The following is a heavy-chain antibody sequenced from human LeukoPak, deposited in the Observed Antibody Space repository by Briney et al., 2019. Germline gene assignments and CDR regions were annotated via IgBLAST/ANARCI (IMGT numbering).Heavy chain of an antibody. CDR2: IYTSGST. CDR3: AREEGITIFGVVRDAWFDP. D-gene: IGHD3-3*01. J-gene: IGHJ5*02. CDR1: GGSISSGSYY. V-gene: IGHV4-61*02. Sequence: SETLSLTCTVSGGSISSGSYYWSWIRQPAGKGLEWIGRIYTSGSTNYNPSLKSRVTISVGTSKNQFSLKLSSVTAADTAVYYCAREEGITIFGVVRDAWFDPWGQGTLVTVSS.